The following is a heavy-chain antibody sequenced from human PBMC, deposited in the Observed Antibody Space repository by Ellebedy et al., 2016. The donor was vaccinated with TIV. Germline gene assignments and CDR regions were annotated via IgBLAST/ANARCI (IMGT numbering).Heavy chain of an antibody. J-gene: IGHJ6*02. Sequence: SETLSLTXTVSGGSISSYYWSWIRQPAGKGLEWIGRIYTSGSTNYNPSLKSRVTMSVDTSKNQFSLKLSSVTAADTAVYYCAREGANAYYDIFRNYYYGMDVWGQGTTVTVSS. D-gene: IGHD3-9*01. CDR3: AREGANAYYDIFRNYYYGMDV. CDR1: GGSISSYY. CDR2: IYTSGST. V-gene: IGHV4-4*07.